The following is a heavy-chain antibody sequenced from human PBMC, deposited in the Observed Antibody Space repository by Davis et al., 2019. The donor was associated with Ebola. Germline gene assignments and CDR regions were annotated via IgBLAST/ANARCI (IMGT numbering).Heavy chain of an antibody. CDR1: VITFSSYA. V-gene: IGHV3-23*01. CDR3: AKDMGRDNYPYYYYYYGMDV. CDR2: ISGSGGTT. D-gene: IGHD4-11*01. Sequence: GGSLRLSCADSVITFSSYAMTWVRQAPGKGLEWVSAISGSGGTTYYAGSVKGRFTVSRDNSKNTLYLQMNSLRAEDTAVYYCAKDMGRDNYPYYYYYYGMDVWGQGTTVTVSS. J-gene: IGHJ6*02.